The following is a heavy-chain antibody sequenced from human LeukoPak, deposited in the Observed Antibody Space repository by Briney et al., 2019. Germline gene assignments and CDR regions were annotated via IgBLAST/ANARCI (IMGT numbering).Heavy chain of an antibody. D-gene: IGHD6-13*01. J-gene: IGHJ4*02. V-gene: IGHV3-30*01. CDR3: ARDSYSSSWFDFDY. CDR1: GFTFSSYA. CDR2: ISYDGSNK. Sequence: GGSLRLSCAASGFTFSSYAMHWVRQAPGKGLEWVAVISYDGSNKYYADSVKGRFTISRDNSKNTLYLQMNSLRAEDTAVYYCARDSYSSSWFDFDYWGQGTLVNVSS.